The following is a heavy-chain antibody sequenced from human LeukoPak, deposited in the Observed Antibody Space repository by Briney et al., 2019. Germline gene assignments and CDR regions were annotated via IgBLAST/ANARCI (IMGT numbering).Heavy chain of an antibody. D-gene: IGHD2-21*02. Sequence: SETLSLTCTVSGGSISSGSYYWSWIRQPAGKGLEWIGRIYTSGSTNYNPSLKSRVTISVDTSKNQFSLKLSSVTAADTAVYYCAIQTAIRDYWGQGTLATVSS. J-gene: IGHJ4*02. CDR3: AIQTAIRDY. V-gene: IGHV4-61*02. CDR2: IYTSGST. CDR1: GGSISSGSYY.